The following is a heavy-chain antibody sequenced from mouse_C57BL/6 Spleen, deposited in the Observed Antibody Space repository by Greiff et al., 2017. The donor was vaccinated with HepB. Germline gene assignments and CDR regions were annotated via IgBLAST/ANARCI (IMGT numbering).Heavy chain of an antibody. CDR1: GYTFTSYW. CDR2: IYPGSGST. D-gene: IGHD2-3*01. J-gene: IGHJ3*01. Sequence: QVQLKQSGAELVKPGASVKMSCKASGYTFTSYWITWVKQRPGQGLEWIGDIYPGSGSTNYNEKFKSKATLTVDTSSSTAYMQLSSLTSEDSAVYYCARDDGYSFAYWGQGTLVTVSA. CDR3: ARDDGYSFAY. V-gene: IGHV1-55*01.